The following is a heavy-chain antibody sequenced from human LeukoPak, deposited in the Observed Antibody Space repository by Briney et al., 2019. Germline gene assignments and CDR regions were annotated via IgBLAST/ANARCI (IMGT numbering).Heavy chain of an antibody. Sequence: SETLSLTCTVSGGSISSYYWSWIRQPPGEGLEWIGYIYTSGSTNYNPSLKSRVTISVDTSKNQFSLKLSSVTAADTAVYYCARNSGLGSYSAFDYWGQGTLVTVSS. D-gene: IGHD1-26*01. CDR2: IYTSGST. V-gene: IGHV4-4*09. CDR1: GGSISSYY. CDR3: ARNSGLGSYSAFDY. J-gene: IGHJ4*02.